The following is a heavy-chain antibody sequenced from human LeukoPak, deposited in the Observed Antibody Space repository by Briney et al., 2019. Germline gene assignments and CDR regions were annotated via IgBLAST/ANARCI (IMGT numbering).Heavy chain of an antibody. D-gene: IGHD3-22*01. CDR2: ISYDGSNK. J-gene: IGHJ6*02. Sequence: GSLRLSCAASGFTFSSYGMHWVRQAPGKGLEWVAVISYDGSNKYYADSVKGRFTISRDNSKNTLYLQMNSLRAEDTAVYYCAKDLYYYDSSGYAGYYYYYGMDVWGQGTTVTVSS. CDR3: AKDLYYYDSSGYAGYYYYYGMDV. V-gene: IGHV3-30*18. CDR1: GFTFSSYG.